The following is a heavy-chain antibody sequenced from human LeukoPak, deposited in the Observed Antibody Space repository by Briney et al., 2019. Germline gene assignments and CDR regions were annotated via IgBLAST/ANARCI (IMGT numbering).Heavy chain of an antibody. CDR1: GFTFSSYS. CDR2: ISSSSSYI. Sequence: GGFLRLSCAASGFTFSSYSMNWVRQAPGKGLEWVSSISSSSSYIYYADSVKGRFTISRDNAKNSLYLQMNSLRAEDTAVYYCARDFLKVDTAMVFDYWGQGTLVTVSS. J-gene: IGHJ4*02. D-gene: IGHD5-18*01. CDR3: ARDFLKVDTAMVFDY. V-gene: IGHV3-21*01.